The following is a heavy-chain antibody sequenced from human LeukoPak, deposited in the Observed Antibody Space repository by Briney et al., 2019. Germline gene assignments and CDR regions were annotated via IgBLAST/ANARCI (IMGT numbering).Heavy chain of an antibody. Sequence: PGGSPRLSCAASGFTFSSYAVSWVRQAPGKGLEWVSALSDSDGNTYYADSVKGRFTISRDNSKSTLYLQMNSLRADDTAVYYCAKVSTTSCYGWNDYWGQGTLVTVSS. CDR3: AKVSTTSCYGWNDY. V-gene: IGHV3-23*01. J-gene: IGHJ4*02. CDR1: GFTFSSYA. CDR2: LSDSDGNT. D-gene: IGHD2-2*01.